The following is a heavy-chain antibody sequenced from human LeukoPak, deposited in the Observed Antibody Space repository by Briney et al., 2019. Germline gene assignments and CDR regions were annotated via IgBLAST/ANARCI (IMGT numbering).Heavy chain of an antibody. D-gene: IGHD3-10*01. CDR1: GFTFSSHG. CDR2: ISGSGDYT. J-gene: IGHJ4*02. Sequence: GGSLILSCAASGFTFSSHGMSWFRQAPGKGLEWVSTISGSGDYTYYADSVKGRFTISRDNSKNTLYLQMNSLRAEHTAIYYCAKVTYGSGTYGAFDLWGQGTLVTVSS. V-gene: IGHV3-23*01. CDR3: AKVTYGSGTYGAFDL.